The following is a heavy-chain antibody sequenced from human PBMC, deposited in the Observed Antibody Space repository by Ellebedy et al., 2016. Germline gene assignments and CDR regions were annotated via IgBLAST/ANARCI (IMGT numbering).Heavy chain of an antibody. Sequence: SVKVSXKASGGTFSSYAISWVRQAPGQGLEWMGRIIPILGIANYAQKFQGRVTITADKSTSTAYMELSSLRSEDTAVYYCARLGTDDAFDIWGQGTMVTVSS. CDR1: GGTFSSYA. D-gene: IGHD2-21*02. J-gene: IGHJ3*02. CDR3: ARLGTDDAFDI. V-gene: IGHV1-69*04. CDR2: IIPILGIA.